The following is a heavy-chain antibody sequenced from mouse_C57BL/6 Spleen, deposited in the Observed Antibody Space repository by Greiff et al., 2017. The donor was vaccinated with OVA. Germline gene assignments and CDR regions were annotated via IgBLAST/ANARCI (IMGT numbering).Heavy chain of an antibody. CDR3: ARWNYGSSSDY. J-gene: IGHJ2*01. D-gene: IGHD1-1*01. V-gene: IGHV1-54*01. CDR2: INPGSGGT. Sequence: VQLQQSGAELVRPGTSVTVSCKASGYAFTNYLIEWVKQRPGQGLEWIGVINPGSGGTNYNEKFKGKATLPSDKSSSTAYMQLSSLTSEDSAVYFCARWNYGSSSDYWGQGTTLTVSA. CDR1: GYAFTNYL.